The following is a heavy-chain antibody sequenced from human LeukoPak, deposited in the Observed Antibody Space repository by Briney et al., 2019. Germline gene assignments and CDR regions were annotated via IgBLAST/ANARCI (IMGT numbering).Heavy chain of an antibody. CDR2: INPNSGGT. D-gene: IGHD2-15*01. CDR1: GYTFTGYY. V-gene: IGHV1-2*02. J-gene: IGHJ4*02. CDR3: AREPAYCSGGSCYLY. Sequence: ASVTVSCKASGYTFTGYYMHWVRQAPGQGLEWLGWINPNSGGTNYAQKFQGRVTMTRDTSISTAYMELSRLRSDDTAVYYCAREPAYCSGGSCYLYWGQGTLVTVSS.